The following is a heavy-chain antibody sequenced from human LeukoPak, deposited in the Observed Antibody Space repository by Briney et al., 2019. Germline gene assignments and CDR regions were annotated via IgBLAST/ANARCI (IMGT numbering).Heavy chain of an antibody. D-gene: IGHD1-26*01. CDR2: ISRNSGSI. CDR1: GFTFDDYA. J-gene: IGHJ3*02. Sequence: GRSLRLSCAASGFTFDDYAMHWVRQAPGKGLEWVSGISRNSGSIGYADSVKGRFTISRDNAKNSLYLQMNSLRAEDTALYYCAKDIGGGSYSPGDAFDIWGQGTMVTVSS. V-gene: IGHV3-9*01. CDR3: AKDIGGGSYSPGDAFDI.